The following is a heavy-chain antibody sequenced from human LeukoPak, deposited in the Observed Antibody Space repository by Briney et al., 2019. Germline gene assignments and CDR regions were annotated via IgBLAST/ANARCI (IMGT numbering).Heavy chain of an antibody. CDR2: IYYSGST. V-gene: IGHV4-39*01. D-gene: IGHD5-18*01. CDR1: GGSISGSSYY. J-gene: IGHJ5*02. Sequence: PSETLSLTCTVSGGSISGSSYYWGWIRQPPGKGLEWIGSIYYSGSTYYNPSLRSRVTISVDTSKNQFSLKLNSVTATDTAVYYCARQGGYSYGRQYPWFDPWGQGTLVTVSS. CDR3: ARQGGYSYGRQYPWFDP.